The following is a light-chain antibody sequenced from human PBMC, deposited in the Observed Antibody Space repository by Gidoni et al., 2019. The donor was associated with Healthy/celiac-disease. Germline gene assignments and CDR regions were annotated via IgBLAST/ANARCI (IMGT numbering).Light chain of an antibody. CDR2: EVS. CDR3: SSYTSSSTGV. Sequence: LLIYEVSNRRSGVSNRFSGSKSGNTAALHIPGLQAEDEADYYCSSYTSSSTGVFGGGTKLTVL. V-gene: IGLV2-14*01. J-gene: IGLJ3*02.